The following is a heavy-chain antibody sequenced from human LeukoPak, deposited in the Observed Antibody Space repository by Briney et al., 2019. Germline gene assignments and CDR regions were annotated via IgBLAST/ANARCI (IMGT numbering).Heavy chain of an antibody. J-gene: IGHJ4*02. CDR1: GGTFSSYA. CDR2: ISYNGSNK. Sequence: SCKASGGTFSSYAMHWVRQAPGKGLEWVAVISYNGSNKYYADSVKGRFTISRDNSKNTLYLQMNSLRAEDTAVYYCARDFLYYFDYWGQGTLVTVSS. CDR3: ARDFLYYFDY. V-gene: IGHV3-30*04. D-gene: IGHD2/OR15-2a*01.